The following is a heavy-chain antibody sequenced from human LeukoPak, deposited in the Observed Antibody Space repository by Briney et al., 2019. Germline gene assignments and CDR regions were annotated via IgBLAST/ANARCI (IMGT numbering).Heavy chain of an antibody. Sequence: ASVKVSCKVSGYTLTELSMHWVRQAPGKGLEWMGGFDPEDGETIYAQKFQGRVTMTEDTSTDTAYMELSSLRSEDTAVYYCATDPRQAAPYYFDYWGQGTLVTVSS. D-gene: IGHD2-15*01. CDR3: ATDPRQAAPYYFDY. CDR2: FDPEDGET. V-gene: IGHV1-24*01. J-gene: IGHJ4*02. CDR1: GYTLTELS.